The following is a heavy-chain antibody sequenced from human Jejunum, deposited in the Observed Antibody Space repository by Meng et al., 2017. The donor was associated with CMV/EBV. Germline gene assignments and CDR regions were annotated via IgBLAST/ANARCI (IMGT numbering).Heavy chain of an antibody. CDR2: VFHTGIT. V-gene: IGHV4-59*01. CDR1: GGSMLNYS. D-gene: IGHD2-8*01. Sequence: VSGGSMLNYSWSWIRQSPGKGLEWLGHVFHTGITNYNPSLESRLTLSVDTSKNQASLNLTSVTAADTAVYFCARGRYCINGVCFDHWGQGALVTVSS. CDR3: ARGRYCINGVCFDH. J-gene: IGHJ4*02.